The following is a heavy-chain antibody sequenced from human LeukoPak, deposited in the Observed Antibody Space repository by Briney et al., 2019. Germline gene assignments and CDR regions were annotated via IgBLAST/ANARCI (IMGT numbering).Heavy chain of an antibody. Sequence: SETLSLTCTVSGGSISSYYWSWIRQPPGKGLEWIGFTYKSGSTNSNPSLKSRVTISVDTSKNQFSLKLSSVTAADTAVYYCARHGRPTDCFDYWGQGTLVTVSS. CDR2: TYKSGST. V-gene: IGHV4-59*08. D-gene: IGHD1-26*01. J-gene: IGHJ4*02. CDR1: GGSISSYY. CDR3: ARHGRPTDCFDY.